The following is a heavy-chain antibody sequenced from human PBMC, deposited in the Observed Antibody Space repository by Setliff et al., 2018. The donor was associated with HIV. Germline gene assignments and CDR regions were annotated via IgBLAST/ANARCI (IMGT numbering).Heavy chain of an antibody. CDR2: IYYSGGS. J-gene: IGHJ4*02. CDR3: ARNTLGYGAHFDN. CDR1: GGSISSRTDY. D-gene: IGHD5-18*01. Sequence: LSLTCTVSGGSISSRTDYWAWIRQPPGKGLEWIGSIYYSGGSSYNPSLKSRVTMSVDTSNNHFSLRLHSVTAADSAVYYCARNTLGYGAHFDNWGQGILVTVSS. V-gene: IGHV4-39*02.